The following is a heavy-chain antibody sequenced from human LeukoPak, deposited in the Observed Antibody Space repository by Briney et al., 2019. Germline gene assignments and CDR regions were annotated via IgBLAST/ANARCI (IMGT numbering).Heavy chain of an antibody. J-gene: IGHJ3*02. Sequence: ASVKVSCKVSTYPLTDLSLHWVRQPPGKGLEWMGGFDPEDGETVYAQKFRGRVSMTEDTSTDTAYMELNSLRSDDTAVYYCATSWPATSYDAFHIWGQGTMVTVSS. V-gene: IGHV1-24*01. CDR2: FDPEDGET. CDR1: TYPLTDLS. D-gene: IGHD6-13*01. CDR3: ATSWPATSYDAFHI.